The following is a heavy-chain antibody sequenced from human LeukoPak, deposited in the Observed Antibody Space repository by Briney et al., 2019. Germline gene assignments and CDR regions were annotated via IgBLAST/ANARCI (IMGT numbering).Heavy chain of an antibody. CDR3: ARAGGYGSGSYYIYYYYYMDV. V-gene: IGHV4-34*01. D-gene: IGHD3-10*01. CDR2: INHSGST. CDR1: GGSFSGYY. Sequence: SETLSLTCAVYGGSFSGYYWSWIRQPPGKGLEWIGEINHSGSTNYNPSLKSRVTISVDTSKNQFSLKLSSVTAADTAVYYCARAGGYGSGSYYIYYYYYMDVWGKGTTVTISS. J-gene: IGHJ6*03.